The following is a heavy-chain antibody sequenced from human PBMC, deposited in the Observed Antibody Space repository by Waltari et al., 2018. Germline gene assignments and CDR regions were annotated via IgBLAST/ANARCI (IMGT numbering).Heavy chain of an antibody. Sequence: QVQLVQSGAEVKKPGASVKVSCKASGYTFTSYAMNWVRQAPGQRLEWMGWINAGNGNTKYSQKFQGRVTITRDTSASTAYMELSSLRSEDTAVYYCAIPRGIEALYFQHWGQGTLVTVSS. V-gene: IGHV1-3*01. CDR1: GYTFTSYA. CDR3: AIPRGIEALYFQH. CDR2: INAGNGNT. D-gene: IGHD2-21*01. J-gene: IGHJ1*01.